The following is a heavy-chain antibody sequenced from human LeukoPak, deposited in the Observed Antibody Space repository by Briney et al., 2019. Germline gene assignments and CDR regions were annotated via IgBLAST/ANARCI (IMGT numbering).Heavy chain of an antibody. V-gene: IGHV1-3*01. Sequence: ASVEVSCKASGYTFTSYAMHWVRQAPGQRLEWMGWINAGNGNTKYSQKFQGRVTITRDTSASTAYMELSSLRSEDTAVYYCARGGIYSGYEDWGQGTLVTVSS. CDR1: GYTFTSYA. D-gene: IGHD5-12*01. J-gene: IGHJ4*02. CDR3: ARGGIYSGYED. CDR2: INAGNGNT.